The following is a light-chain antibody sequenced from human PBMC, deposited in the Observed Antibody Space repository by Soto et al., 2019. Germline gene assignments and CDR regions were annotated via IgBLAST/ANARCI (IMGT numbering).Light chain of an antibody. V-gene: IGLV1-47*01. Sequence: QSAMTQPPSASGTPGQEVTISCSGSSSNIGNNYVYWYHQVPGKAPKLLIYRNNQRPSGIPDRFYGSKSDTSASLAITGLRSEYDGHYYCSSWDNHLNGPVFGGGTQRTVL. CDR3: SSWDNHLNGPV. CDR1: SSNIGNNY. J-gene: IGLJ7*01. CDR2: RNN.